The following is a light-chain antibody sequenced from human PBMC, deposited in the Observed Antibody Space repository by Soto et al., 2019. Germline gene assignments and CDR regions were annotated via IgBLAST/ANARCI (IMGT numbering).Light chain of an antibody. CDR3: QKYTNVPT. V-gene: IGKV1-27*01. CDR1: QGISNY. CDR2: AAS. Sequence: DIQMTQSPSSLSASLGDRATITCRASQGISNYLAWYQQIPGKVPKLLISAASTLQSGVPSRFSGSGSGTDFTLTISSLQPEDVATYYCQKYTNVPTFGGGTKVEIK. J-gene: IGKJ4*01.